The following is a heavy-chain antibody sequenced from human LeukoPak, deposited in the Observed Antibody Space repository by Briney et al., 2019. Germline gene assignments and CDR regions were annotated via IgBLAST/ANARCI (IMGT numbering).Heavy chain of an antibody. CDR3: AGLLNYYGSGSYYFT. CDR2: IYYSGST. D-gene: IGHD3-10*01. V-gene: IGHV4-59*01. Sequence: SETLSLTCTVSGGSISSDYWSWIWQPAGKGLEWIGYIYYSGSTNYNPSLKSRVTISVDTSKNQFSLKLSSVTAADTAVYYCAGLLNYYGSGSYYFTWGQGTLVTVSS. J-gene: IGHJ5*02. CDR1: GGSISSDY.